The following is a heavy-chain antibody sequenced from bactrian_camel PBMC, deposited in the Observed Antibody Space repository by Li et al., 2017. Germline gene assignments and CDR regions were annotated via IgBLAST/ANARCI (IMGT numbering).Heavy chain of an antibody. V-gene: IGHV3S53*01. J-gene: IGHJ4*01. CDR2: VGSDGRP. Sequence: QLVESGGGSVQPGGSLRLSCVVSKYTISNYCMGWFRQAPGKEREGVAAVGSDGRPSYADSVKGRFTISLDNTKNTVYLQLNSLKTEDTAIYYCAKDSRWLLLMGLGQGTQVTVS. D-gene: IGHD2*01. CDR1: KYTISNYC.